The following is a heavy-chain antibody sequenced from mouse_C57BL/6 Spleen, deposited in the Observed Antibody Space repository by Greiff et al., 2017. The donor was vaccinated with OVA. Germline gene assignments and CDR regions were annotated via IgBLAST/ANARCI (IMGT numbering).Heavy chain of an antibody. CDR1: GFNIKDYY. CDR3: TKGDYGNYDWYFDV. V-gene: IGHV14-1*01. J-gene: IGHJ1*03. CDR2: IDPEDGDT. D-gene: IGHD2-1*01. Sequence: EVKVVESGAELVRPGASVKLSCTASGFNIKDYYMHWVKQRPEQGLEWIGRIDPEDGDTEYAPKFQGKATMTADTSSNTAYLQLSSLTSEDTAVYYCTKGDYGNYDWYFDVWGTGTTVTVSS.